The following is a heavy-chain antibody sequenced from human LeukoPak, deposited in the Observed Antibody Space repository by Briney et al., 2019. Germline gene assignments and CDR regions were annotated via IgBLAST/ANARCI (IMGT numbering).Heavy chain of an antibody. V-gene: IGHV4-34*01. J-gene: IGHJ6*03. CDR3: ARGSYCSGGSCYSEKYYYMDV. CDR2: INHSGST. D-gene: IGHD2-15*01. Sequence: SETLSLTCAVYGGSFSGYYWTWIRQPPGKGLERIGEINHSGSTNYNPSLKSRVTISVDTSKNQFSLKLSSVTAADTAVYYCARGSYCSGGSCYSEKYYYMDVWGKGTTVTVSS. CDR1: GGSFSGYY.